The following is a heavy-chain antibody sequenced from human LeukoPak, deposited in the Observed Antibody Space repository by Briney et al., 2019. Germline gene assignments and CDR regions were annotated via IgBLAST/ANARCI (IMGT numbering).Heavy chain of an antibody. V-gene: IGHV3-21*01. CDR1: GFTFSSYS. CDR3: ARDSGPTNWFDP. CDR2: ISSSSSYI. D-gene: IGHD1-26*01. J-gene: IGHJ5*02. Sequence: PGGSLRLSCAASGFTFSSYSMNWVRQAPGKGLEWVSSISSSSSYIYYADSVKGRFTISRGNAKNSLYLQMNSLRAEDTAVYYCARDSGPTNWFDPWGPGTLVTVSS.